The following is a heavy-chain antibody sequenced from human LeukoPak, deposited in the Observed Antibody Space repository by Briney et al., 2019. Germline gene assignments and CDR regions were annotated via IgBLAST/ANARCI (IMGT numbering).Heavy chain of an antibody. V-gene: IGHV3-15*01. CDR1: GFTFSNTW. CDR2: IKSKTDGGTT. Sequence: GGSLRLSCAASGFTFSNTWMNWVRQAPGKGLEWVGLIKSKTDGGTTDYAAPVKGRFTISRDDSKNTLYLQMNSLKIEDTALYYCTTDSHVQDHWGQGTLVTVSS. J-gene: IGHJ4*02. CDR3: TTDSHVQDH. D-gene: IGHD6-6*01.